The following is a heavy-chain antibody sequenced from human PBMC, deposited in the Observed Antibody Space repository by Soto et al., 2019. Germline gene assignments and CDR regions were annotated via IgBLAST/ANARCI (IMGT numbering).Heavy chain of an antibody. Sequence: ASVKVSCKASGYTFTSYYMHWVRQATGQGLEWMGWMNPNSGNTGYAQKFQGRVTMTRNTSISTAYMEVRSLRSEDTAVYYCARGVAVYYYYYGMDVWGQGTTVTVSS. CDR1: GYTFTSYY. J-gene: IGHJ6*02. D-gene: IGHD6-19*01. V-gene: IGHV1-8*02. CDR2: MNPNSGNT. CDR3: ARGVAVYYYYYGMDV.